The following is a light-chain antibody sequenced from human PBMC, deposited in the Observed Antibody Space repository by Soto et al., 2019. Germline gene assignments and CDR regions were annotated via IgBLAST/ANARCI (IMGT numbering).Light chain of an antibody. J-gene: IGKJ5*01. Sequence: DIQLTQSPSFLSASVGDRVTITCRASQGISSYLAWYQQQPGKAPKLLIYAASTLQSGVPSRFSGSGSGTEFTLTISRLHHEDVATYYCQQLNSYPITFGQGTRLEIK. CDR1: QGISSY. CDR3: QQLNSYPIT. V-gene: IGKV1-9*01. CDR2: AAS.